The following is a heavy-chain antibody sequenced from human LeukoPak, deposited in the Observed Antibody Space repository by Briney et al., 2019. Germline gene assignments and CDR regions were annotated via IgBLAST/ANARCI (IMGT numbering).Heavy chain of an antibody. CDR3: ARGGCSSTSCYSLDV. D-gene: IGHD2-2*02. V-gene: IGHV4-30-4*08. Sequence: SETLSLTCTVSGGSISSYYWSWIRQPPGKGLEWIGYIYYSGSTYYNPSLKSRVTISVGTSKNQFSLKLSSVTAADTAVYYCARGGCSSTSCYSLDVWGKGTTVTVSS. CDR1: GGSISSYY. J-gene: IGHJ6*04. CDR2: IYYSGST.